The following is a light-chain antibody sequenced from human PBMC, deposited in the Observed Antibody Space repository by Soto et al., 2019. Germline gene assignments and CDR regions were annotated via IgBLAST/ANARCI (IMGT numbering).Light chain of an antibody. J-gene: IGLJ1*01. CDR3: SSYISTYTPYI. CDR2: EVS. V-gene: IGLV2-14*01. Sequence: QSALTQPASVSGSPGQSITISCTGTSNDIGGYNYVSWYQHLPGKAPKLIIYEVSNRPSGVSNRFSGSKSGNTASLTISGLQAEDEADYYCSSYISTYTPYILGTGTKV. CDR1: SNDIGGYNY.